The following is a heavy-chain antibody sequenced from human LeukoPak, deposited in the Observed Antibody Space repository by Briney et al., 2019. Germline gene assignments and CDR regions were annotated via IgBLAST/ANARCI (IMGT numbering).Heavy chain of an antibody. J-gene: IGHJ4*02. V-gene: IGHV3-23*01. D-gene: IGHD3-10*01. Sequence: PGGSLRLSCAASGFTFTNYAMSWVRQAPGKGLEWVSFIDTNGHSTYYADSVKGRFTISRDNSKNTLYLQMNSLRAVDTAVYYCAKRFGEGEFDSWGQGTLVTVSS. CDR2: IDTNGHST. CDR1: GFTFTNYA. CDR3: AKRFGEGEFDS.